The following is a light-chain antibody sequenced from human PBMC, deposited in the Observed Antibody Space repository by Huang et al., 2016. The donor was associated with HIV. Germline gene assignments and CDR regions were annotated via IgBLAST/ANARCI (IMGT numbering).Light chain of an antibody. CDR3: QQYGSSPLT. J-gene: IGKJ4*01. CDR2: DAS. Sequence: EIVLTQSPATLSLSPGERATLSCGASQSLSSSYLAWYQQKPGLAPRLLIYDASNRATGIPDRFSGSGSGTDFTLTISRLEPEDFAVYYCQQYGSSPLTFGGGTKVEIE. CDR1: QSLSSSY. V-gene: IGKV3D-20*01.